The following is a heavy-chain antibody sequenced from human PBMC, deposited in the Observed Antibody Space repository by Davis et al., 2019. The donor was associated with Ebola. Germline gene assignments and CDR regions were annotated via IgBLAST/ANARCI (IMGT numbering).Heavy chain of an antibody. Sequence: ASVKVSCKASGGTFSSYAISWVRQAPGQGLGWMGWINPNSGGTNYAQKFQGRVTMTRDTSISTAYMELSRLRSDDTAVYYCARVSPVAVDYWGQGTLVTVSS. CDR3: ARVSPVAVDY. CDR1: GGTFSSYA. D-gene: IGHD6-19*01. J-gene: IGHJ4*02. V-gene: IGHV1-2*02. CDR2: INPNSGGT.